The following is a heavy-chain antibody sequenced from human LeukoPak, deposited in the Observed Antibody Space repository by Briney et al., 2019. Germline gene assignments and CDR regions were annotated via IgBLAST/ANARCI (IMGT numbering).Heavy chain of an antibody. J-gene: IGHJ4*02. CDR1: GYTFTGYY. V-gene: IGHV1-2*02. CDR2: INPNSGGT. CDR3: ARDLGAVTAFDY. Sequence: GASVKVSCKASGYTFTGYYIHWVRQAPGQGLEWMGSINPNSGGTNYAQKFQGRVTMTRDTSISTAYMELSRLRSDDTAVYYCARDLGAVTAFDYWGQGTLVTVSS. D-gene: IGHD4-11*01.